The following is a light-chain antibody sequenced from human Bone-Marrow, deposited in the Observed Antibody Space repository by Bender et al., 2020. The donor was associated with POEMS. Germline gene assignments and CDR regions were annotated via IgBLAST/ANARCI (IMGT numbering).Light chain of an antibody. V-gene: IGLV1-40*01. CDR1: GSNIGAGYD. J-gene: IGLJ3*02. CDR3: QSFDTSPTAWV. CDR2: RST. Sequence: QSVLTQPPSMSGAPGQRVTISCTGSGSNIGAGYDVNWYQQLPGAAPKLLLYRSTNRSSGVPDRFSGFKSGTSASLAITGLQAEDEGDYYCQSFDTSPTAWVFGAGTKLTVL.